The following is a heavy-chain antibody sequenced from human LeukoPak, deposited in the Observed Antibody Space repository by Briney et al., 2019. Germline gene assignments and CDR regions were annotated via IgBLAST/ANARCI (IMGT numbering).Heavy chain of an antibody. CDR2: MNSDGTTT. Sequence: GSLRLSCAASGFPFSDHWMHWVRPVPGKGLLWVARMNSDGTTTNYADSVKGRFTISRDNAENTLFLQMNSLGADDTAVYYCARAGWYRFDYWGQGTLVTVSS. V-gene: IGHV3-74*01. D-gene: IGHD6-19*01. CDR1: GFPFSDHW. CDR3: ARAGWYRFDY. J-gene: IGHJ4*02.